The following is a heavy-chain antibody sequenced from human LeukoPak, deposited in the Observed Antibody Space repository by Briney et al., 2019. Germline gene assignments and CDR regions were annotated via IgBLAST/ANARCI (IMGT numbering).Heavy chain of an antibody. D-gene: IGHD3-9*01. Sequence: GGSLRLSCAASGFTFNNYGMPWVRQAPGKGLEWMALIWYDGSNKYYADSVKGRFTISRDNSKNTLYLQINSLRAEDTAVYYCSREYFDWSRNYYYGMDVWGQGTTVTVSS. V-gene: IGHV3-33*01. J-gene: IGHJ6*02. CDR3: SREYFDWSRNYYYGMDV. CDR1: GFTFNNYG. CDR2: IWYDGSNK.